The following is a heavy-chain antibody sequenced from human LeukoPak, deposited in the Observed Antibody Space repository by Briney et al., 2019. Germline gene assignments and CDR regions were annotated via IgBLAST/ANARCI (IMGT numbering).Heavy chain of an antibody. CDR2: ISEGGT. J-gene: IGHJ4*02. CDR3: AKDRRPFAVVPDY. CDR1: GFTVSNCG. D-gene: IGHD2-15*01. Sequence: GGSLRLSCAASGFTVSNCGLSWVRQAPGKGLEWVSAISEGGTYYADSVKGRFTISRDNSKNTLYLQMNSLTAEDTALYYCAKDRRPFAVVPDYWGEGTLVTVSS. V-gene: IGHV3-23*01.